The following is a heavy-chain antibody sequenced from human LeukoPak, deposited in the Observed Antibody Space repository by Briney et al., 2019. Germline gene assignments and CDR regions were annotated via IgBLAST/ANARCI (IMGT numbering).Heavy chain of an antibody. D-gene: IGHD3-10*01. V-gene: IGHV3-64D*06. CDR2: ISSNGGST. J-gene: IGHJ6*04. CDR3: VKEVLVRYYYYGMDV. Sequence: GGSLRLSCSASGFTFSSYAMHWVRQAPGKGLEYVSAISSNGGSTYYADSVRGRFTISRDNSKNTLYLQMSSLRAEDAAVYYCVKEVLVRYYYYGMDVWGKGTTVTVSS. CDR1: GFTFSSYA.